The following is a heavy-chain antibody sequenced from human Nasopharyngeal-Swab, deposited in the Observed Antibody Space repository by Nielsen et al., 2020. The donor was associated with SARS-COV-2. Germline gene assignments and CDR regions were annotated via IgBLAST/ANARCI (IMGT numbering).Heavy chain of an antibody. J-gene: IGHJ6*02. CDR1: GFTFSSYW. V-gene: IGHV3-7*03. D-gene: IGHD3-10*01. CDR2: IKHDGSQK. Sequence: GGSLRLSCAASGFTFSSYWMTWVRQAPGKGLEWVANIKHDGSQKYYGDSVKGRFSISRDNGKNSLDLQMNSLGVDDTAVYYCARDQIGTTMIREVLKRYYYGMDVWGQGTTVTVSS. CDR3: ARDQIGTTMIREVLKRYYYGMDV.